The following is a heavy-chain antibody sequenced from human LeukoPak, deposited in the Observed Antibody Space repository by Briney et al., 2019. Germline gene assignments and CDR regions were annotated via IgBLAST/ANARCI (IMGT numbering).Heavy chain of an antibody. V-gene: IGHV4-59*01. CDR3: AREGELRGLDY. D-gene: IGHD1-26*01. CDR1: GGSISSYY. J-gene: IGHJ4*02. CDR2: IYYSGST. Sequence: NPSETLSLTCTVSGGSISSYYWSWIRQPPRKGLEWIGYIYYSGSTNYNPSLKSRVTISVDTSKNQFSLKLSSVTAADTAVYYCAREGELRGLDYWGQGTLVTVSS.